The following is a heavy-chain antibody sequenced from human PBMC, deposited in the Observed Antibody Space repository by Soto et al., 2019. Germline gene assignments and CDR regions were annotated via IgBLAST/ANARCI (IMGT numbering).Heavy chain of an antibody. CDR1: GFTFSSYA. J-gene: IGHJ4*02. D-gene: IGHD3-9*01. CDR2: ISYDGSNK. CDR3: ARCRGDDILTGYYNGPFDY. V-gene: IGHV3-30-3*01. Sequence: QVQLVESGGGVVQPGRSLRLSCAASGFTFSSYAMHWVRQAPGKGLEWVAVISYDGSNKYYADSVKGRFTISRDNSKNTLYLQMNSLRAEDTAVYYCARCRGDDILTGYYNGPFDYWGQGTLVTVSS.